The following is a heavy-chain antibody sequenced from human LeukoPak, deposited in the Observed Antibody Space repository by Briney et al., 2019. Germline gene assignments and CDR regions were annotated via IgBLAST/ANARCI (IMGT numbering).Heavy chain of an antibody. Sequence: PSETLSLTCTVSGGSISSSNYYWGWIRQPPGRGLEWIGSIYYSGSTYYNPSLKSRVTISVDTSKNQFSLKLSSVTAADTAVYYCARGVRFWSGYYYYYYYMDVWGKGTTVTVSS. D-gene: IGHD3-3*01. CDR2: IYYSGST. J-gene: IGHJ6*03. V-gene: IGHV4-39*07. CDR1: GGSISSSNYY. CDR3: ARGVRFWSGYYYYYYYMDV.